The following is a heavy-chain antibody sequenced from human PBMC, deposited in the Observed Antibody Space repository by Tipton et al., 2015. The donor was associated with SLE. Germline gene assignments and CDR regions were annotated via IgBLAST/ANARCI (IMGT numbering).Heavy chain of an antibody. D-gene: IGHD4-23*01. V-gene: IGHV4-4*07. J-gene: IGHJ4*02. CDR2: IYTSGST. CDR3: ARAPFGGTDY. Sequence: LRLSCTVSGGSLSSYYWSWIRQPAGKGLEWIGRIYTSGSTNYNPSLKSRVTMSVDTSKNQFSLKLTSVTAADTAGYYCARAPFGGTDYWGQGTLVTVSS. CDR1: GGSLSSYY.